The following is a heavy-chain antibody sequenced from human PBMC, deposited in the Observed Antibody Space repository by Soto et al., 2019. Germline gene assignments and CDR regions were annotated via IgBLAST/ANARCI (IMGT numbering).Heavy chain of an antibody. CDR1: GGTFSSYA. CDR2: IIPIFGTA. J-gene: IGHJ4*02. V-gene: IGHV1-69*13. Sequence: ASVKVSCKASGGTFSSYAISWVRQAPGQGLEWMGGIIPIFGTANYAQKFQGRVTITADESTSTAYMELSSLRSEDTAVYYCASTPIRYCSSTSCYGTLDYWGQGTLVTVS. CDR3: ASTPIRYCSSTSCYGTLDY. D-gene: IGHD2-2*01.